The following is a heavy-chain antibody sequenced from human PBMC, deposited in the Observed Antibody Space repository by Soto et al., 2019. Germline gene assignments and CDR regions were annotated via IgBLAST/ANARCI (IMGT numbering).Heavy chain of an antibody. V-gene: IGHV3-74*01. Sequence: PGGSLRLSCVVSGFTLKSYWMHWVRQAPGKGLVWVSRIQSDGSSTNYADSVKGRFTISRDNAKNTLYLQMDGLRVEDTAVYYCERKKEGAETPFNYGGRGALVPFSS. J-gene: IGHJ4*02. CDR1: GFTLKSYW. CDR2: IQSDGSST. CDR3: ERKKEGAETPFNY.